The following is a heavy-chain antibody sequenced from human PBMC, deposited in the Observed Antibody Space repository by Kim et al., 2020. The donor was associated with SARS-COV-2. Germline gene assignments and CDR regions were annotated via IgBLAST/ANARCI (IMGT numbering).Heavy chain of an antibody. CDR2: IGSSATAI. Sequence: GGSLRLSCAASGFTFTDYKMNWVRQAPGKGLEWVSYIGSSATAIDYADFVKGRFTISRDTGKTSVFLQMNSLREEDTAVYYCAARFDYCGQGTLVTVSS. V-gene: IGHV3-48*02. CDR1: GFTFTDYK. CDR3: AARFDY. J-gene: IGHJ4*02.